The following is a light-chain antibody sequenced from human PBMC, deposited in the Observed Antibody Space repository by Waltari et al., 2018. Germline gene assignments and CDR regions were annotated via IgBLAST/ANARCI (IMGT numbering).Light chain of an antibody. CDR3: QQATSLPLT. CDR2: GAS. Sequence: DIQMTQSPSSVSASVGDRVIITCRASQAISGWLAWYQQKPGRAPNLLIYGASSLHNGVPSRFSGSRSGTDFTLTISSLQPEDFAIYYCQQATSLPLTFGGGTRVEIK. J-gene: IGKJ4*01. CDR1: QAISGW. V-gene: IGKV1-12*01.